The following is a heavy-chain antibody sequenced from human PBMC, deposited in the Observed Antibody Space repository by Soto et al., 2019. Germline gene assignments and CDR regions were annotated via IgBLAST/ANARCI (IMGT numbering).Heavy chain of an antibody. D-gene: IGHD3-3*01. Sequence: SVKVSCKASGGTFSSYAISWVRQAPGQGLEWMGGIIPIFGTANYAQKFQGRVTITADKSTSTAYMELSSLRSEDTAVYYCARDIRPFDFWSGSGEFDPWGQGTLVTVSS. CDR1: GGTFSSYA. J-gene: IGHJ5*02. V-gene: IGHV1-69*06. CDR3: ARDIRPFDFWSGSGEFDP. CDR2: IIPIFGTA.